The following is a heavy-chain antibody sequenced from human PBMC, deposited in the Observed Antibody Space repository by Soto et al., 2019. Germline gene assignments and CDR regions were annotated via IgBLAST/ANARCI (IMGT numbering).Heavy chain of an antibody. CDR1: GGSFSGYY. CDR2: INHSGST. Sequence: QVQLQQWGAGLLKPSETLSLTCAVYGGSFSGYYWSWIRQPPGKGLEWIGEINHSGSTNYNPSLKTXXTXSXXTSKNQFSLKRSSVTAADTDVYYGARGDYGSGLEYWGQGALVAVSS. D-gene: IGHD3-10*01. CDR3: ARGDYGSGLEY. J-gene: IGHJ4*02. V-gene: IGHV4-34*01.